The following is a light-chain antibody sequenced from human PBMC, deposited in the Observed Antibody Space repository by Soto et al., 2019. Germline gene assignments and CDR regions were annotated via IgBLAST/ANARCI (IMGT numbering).Light chain of an antibody. CDR3: QQCFWHWT. J-gene: IGKJ1*01. CDR1: QSISSY. CDR2: AAS. Sequence: DIQMTQSPSSLSASVGDRVTITCWASQSISSYLNWYQQKPGKAPKLLIYAASSLQSGVPSRFSGSGSGTEFTLSITSLQPDDFATYYCQQCFWHWTFGQGTKVDIK. V-gene: IGKV1-39*01.